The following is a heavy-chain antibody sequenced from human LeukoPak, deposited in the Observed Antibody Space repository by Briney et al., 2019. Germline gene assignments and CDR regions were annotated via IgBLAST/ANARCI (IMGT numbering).Heavy chain of an antibody. CDR1: GFTFSSYS. D-gene: IGHD2-15*01. Sequence: GGSLRLSCAASGFTFSSYSMNWVRQAPGKGLEWVAFIRYDGSNKYYADSVKGRFTISRDNSKNTLYLQMNSLRAEDTAVYYCAKAWGYPYYFDYWGQGTLVTVSS. V-gene: IGHV3-30*02. J-gene: IGHJ4*02. CDR3: AKAWGYPYYFDY. CDR2: IRYDGSNK.